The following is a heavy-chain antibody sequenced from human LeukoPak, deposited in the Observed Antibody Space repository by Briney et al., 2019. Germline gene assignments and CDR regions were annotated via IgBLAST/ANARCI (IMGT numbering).Heavy chain of an antibody. J-gene: IGHJ6*03. D-gene: IGHD3-3*01. CDR3: ARAVVGITIFGVVIREDYYYYMDV. CDR2: ISSSSSYI. CDR1: GFTFSSYS. Sequence: GGSLRLSCAASGFTFSSYSMNWVRQAPGKGLEWVSSISSSSSYIYYADSVKGRFTISRDNAKNSLYLQMNSLRAEDTAVYYCARAVVGITIFGVVIREDYYYYMDVWGKGTTVTVSS. V-gene: IGHV3-21*01.